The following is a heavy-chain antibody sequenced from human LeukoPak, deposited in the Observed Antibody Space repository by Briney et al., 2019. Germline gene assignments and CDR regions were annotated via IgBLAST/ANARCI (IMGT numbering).Heavy chain of an antibody. CDR2: ISAYNGYT. CDR1: GYTFTSYA. V-gene: IGHV1-18*01. D-gene: IGHD3-22*01. J-gene: IGHJ1*01. Sequence: ASVKVSCKASGYTFTSYAISWVRQAPGQGLEWMGWISAYNGYTNYAQKLQGRVTMNTDTSTSTAYMELRSLRSDDTAVYYCARGKGHSSGPGDFQHWGQGTLVTVSS. CDR3: ARGKGHSSGPGDFQH.